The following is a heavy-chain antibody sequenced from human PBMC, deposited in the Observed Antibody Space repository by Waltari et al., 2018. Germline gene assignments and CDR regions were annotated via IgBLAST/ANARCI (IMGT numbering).Heavy chain of an antibody. CDR1: GVAVRYHS. CDR3: ARDGPLQIQSWYSFDY. Sequence: QVPLGESGGGFVHPGRCLRLSCEVSGVAVRYHSLHWVRQAPGKGLEWVAGISYDGSDEYYADSVRGRFTISRDDSKDTVNLQMNSLRPEDTAVYYCARDGPLQIQSWYSFDYWGQGTLVTVSS. D-gene: IGHD5-18*01. J-gene: IGHJ4*02. CDR2: ISYDGSDE. V-gene: IGHV3-30*07.